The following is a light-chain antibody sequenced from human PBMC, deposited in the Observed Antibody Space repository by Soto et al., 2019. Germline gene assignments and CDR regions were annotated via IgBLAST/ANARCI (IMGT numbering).Light chain of an antibody. V-gene: IGKV3-20*01. CDR1: QSVSNNY. CDR2: GAS. J-gene: IGKJ5*01. CDR3: QQYGSSPPIT. Sequence: EIVLTQSPGTLSLSPGERATLSCRASQSVSNNYLAWYQQKPGQALRLLIYGASTRATGIPDRFSGSGSGTDFTLTISRLEPEDFAVYYCQQYGSSPPITFGQGTRLEIK.